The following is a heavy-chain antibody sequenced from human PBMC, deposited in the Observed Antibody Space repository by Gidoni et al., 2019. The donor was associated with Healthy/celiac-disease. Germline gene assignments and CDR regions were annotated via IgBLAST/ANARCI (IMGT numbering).Heavy chain of an antibody. CDR2: IKHDGTAK. CDR3: GRDRYFNDIDS. Sequence: VQLVESVGGLVQPGESLILSCAASGFIFSNYWMTWVRQVPGKGLEWVDNIKHDGTAKYYVGSVRGRFTVSRDNTKNSLFLQMNSLRAEDTAVYYCGRDRYFNDIDSWGQGTLVTVSS. V-gene: IGHV3-7*01. CDR1: GFIFSNYW. J-gene: IGHJ4*02. D-gene: IGHD2-21*01.